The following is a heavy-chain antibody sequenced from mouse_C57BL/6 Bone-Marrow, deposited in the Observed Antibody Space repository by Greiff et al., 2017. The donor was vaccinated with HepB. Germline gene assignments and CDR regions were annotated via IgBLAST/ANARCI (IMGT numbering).Heavy chain of an antibody. V-gene: IGHV7-1*01. CDR3: ARDAMDY. Sequence: EVQGVESGGGLVQSGRSLRLSCATSGFTFSDFYMEWVRQAPGNGLEWIAASRNKANDYTTEYSASVKGRFIVSRDTSQSILYLQMNALRAEDTAIYYCARDAMDYWGQGTSVTVSS. CDR1: GFTFSDFY. J-gene: IGHJ4*01. CDR2: SRNKANDYTT.